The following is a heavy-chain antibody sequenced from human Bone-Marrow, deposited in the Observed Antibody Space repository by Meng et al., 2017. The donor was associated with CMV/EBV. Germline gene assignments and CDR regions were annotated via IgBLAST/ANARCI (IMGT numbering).Heavy chain of an antibody. Sequence: TSGVGVGWIRPPPGKALEWLALIYWNDDKRYSPSLKSRLTIPKDTSKNQVVLTMTNMDPVDTATYYCARLQDLGYCSSTSCYTVFDYWGQGTLVTVSS. CDR3: ARLQDLGYCSSTSCYTVFDY. D-gene: IGHD2-2*02. CDR2: IYWNDDK. CDR1: TSGVG. J-gene: IGHJ4*02. V-gene: IGHV2-5*01.